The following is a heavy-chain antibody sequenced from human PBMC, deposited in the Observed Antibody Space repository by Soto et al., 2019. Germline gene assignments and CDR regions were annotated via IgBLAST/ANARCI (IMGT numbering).Heavy chain of an antibody. V-gene: IGHV4-39*01. D-gene: IGHD1-1*01. Sequence: SETLSLTCTVSGGSISSSSYYWGWVRQPPGKGLEWIGSIYYSGSTYYNPSLKSRVTISVDTSKNQFSLKLSSVTAADTAVYYCARNNEDREQEPYNWFDPWGQGTLVTVSS. CDR3: ARNNEDREQEPYNWFDP. J-gene: IGHJ5*02. CDR1: GGSISSSSYY. CDR2: IYYSGST.